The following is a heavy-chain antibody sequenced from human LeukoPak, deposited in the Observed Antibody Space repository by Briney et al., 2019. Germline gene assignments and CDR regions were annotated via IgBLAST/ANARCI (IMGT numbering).Heavy chain of an antibody. CDR1: GFTFSDSA. V-gene: IGHV3-21*01. CDR3: ARDRYSSGWYRGMSYNWFDP. CDR2: ISSSSSYI. J-gene: IGHJ5*02. Sequence: GGSLRLSCAASGFTFSDSAMHWVRQAPGKGLEWVSSISSSSSYIYYADSVKGRFTISRDNAKNSLYLQMNSLRAEDTAVYYCARDRYSSGWYRGMSYNWFDPWGQGTLVTVSS. D-gene: IGHD6-19*01.